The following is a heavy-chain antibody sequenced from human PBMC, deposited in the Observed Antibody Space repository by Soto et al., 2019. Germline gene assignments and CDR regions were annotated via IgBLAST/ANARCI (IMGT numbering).Heavy chain of an antibody. CDR1: GGSVSSYY. CDR3: ARHSNRNYGLYYFDF. V-gene: IGHV4-59*08. J-gene: IGHJ4*02. CDR2: IYYSGST. D-gene: IGHD4-4*01. Sequence: SETLSLSCTVSGGSVSSYYLGWIRQRPGKGLEWIGYIYYSGSTKYNPSLKSRVTMSVDTSNNQFSLKVSSVTAADTAVYYCARHSNRNYGLYYFDFWGLGALVTVPQ.